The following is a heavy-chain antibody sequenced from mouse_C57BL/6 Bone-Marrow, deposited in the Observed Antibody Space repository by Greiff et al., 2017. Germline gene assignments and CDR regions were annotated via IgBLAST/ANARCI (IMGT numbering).Heavy chain of an antibody. J-gene: IGHJ2*01. V-gene: IGHV5-6*02. CDR3: ARQGTGTDY. CDR2: ISSGGSYT. CDR1: GFTFSSYG. Sequence: DVMLVESGGDLVKPRGSLKLSCAASGFTFSSYGMSWVRQTPDKRLAWVATISSGGSYTYYPDSVKGRFTISRDNAKNTLYLQMSSLKSEDTAMYYCARQGTGTDYWGQGTTLTVSS. D-gene: IGHD4-1*01.